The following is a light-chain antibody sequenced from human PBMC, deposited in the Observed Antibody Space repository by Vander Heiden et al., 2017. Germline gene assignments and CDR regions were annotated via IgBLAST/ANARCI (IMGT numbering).Light chain of an antibody. V-gene: IGKV3-20*01. CDR1: QRVSSTY. CDR2: GAS. J-gene: IGKJ3*01. CDR3: KQYGDSPPLFT. Sequence: IVLTQSPGTLSLSPGERATLSCRASQRVSSTYLAWYQQKPGQAPRLLIYGASSRATGIPDRFSGSGSGTDFTLTISRLEPEDFAVYYCKQYGDSPPLFTFGPGTKVDIK.